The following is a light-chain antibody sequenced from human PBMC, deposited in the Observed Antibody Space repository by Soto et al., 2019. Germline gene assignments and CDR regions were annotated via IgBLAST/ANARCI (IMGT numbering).Light chain of an antibody. CDR2: DVA. CDR3: SSYAGTYLHVI. V-gene: IGLV2-11*01. CDR1: SDDIGDYNS. J-gene: IGLJ2*01. Sequence: QSALTQPRSVSGSPGQSVTISCSGTSDDIGDYNSVSWYQKHPGKAPKLLVYDVAKRPSGVPDRFTASKSGSTASLTISGLRAEDEDDYYCSSYAGTYLHVIFGGGTKLTV.